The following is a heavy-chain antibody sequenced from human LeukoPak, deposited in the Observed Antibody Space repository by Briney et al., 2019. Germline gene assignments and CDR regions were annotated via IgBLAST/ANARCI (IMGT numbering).Heavy chain of an antibody. CDR1: GGSIRSYY. Sequence: SETLSLTCTASGGSIRSYYWSWIRQPAGKGLEWIGRISTSGSTNYNPSLKSRVTMSVDTSKSQFSLKLSSVTAADTAVYYCARDGEPPFDYWGQGTLVTVSS. CDR3: ARDGEPPFDY. V-gene: IGHV4-4*07. D-gene: IGHD1-14*01. J-gene: IGHJ4*02. CDR2: ISTSGST.